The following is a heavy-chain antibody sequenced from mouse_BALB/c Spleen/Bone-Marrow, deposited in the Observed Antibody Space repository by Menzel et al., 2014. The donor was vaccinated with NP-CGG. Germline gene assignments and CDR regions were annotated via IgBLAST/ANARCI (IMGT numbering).Heavy chain of an antibody. V-gene: IGHV5-6-4*01. CDR3: TRDGKGNYDYAMDY. J-gene: IGHJ4*01. D-gene: IGHD2-1*01. Sequence: EVQVVESGGGLVKPGGSLKLSCAASGFTFSSYTMSWVRQTPEKRLEWVATISSGGSYTYYPDSVKGRFTISRGNAKNTLYLQMSSLKSEDTAMYYCTRDGKGNYDYAMDYWGQGTSVTVSS. CDR1: GFTFSSYT. CDR2: ISSGGSYT.